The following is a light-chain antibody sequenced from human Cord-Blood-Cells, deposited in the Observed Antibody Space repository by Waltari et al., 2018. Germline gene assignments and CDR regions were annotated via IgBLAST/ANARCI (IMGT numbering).Light chain of an antibody. CDR3: SSYTSSSTLYV. Sequence: QSALTQPASVSGSPGQSITISCTGTSSDVGGYNYVSWYQQHPGQAPKPMIYDVSNRPSGVSNRFSGSKSGNTASLTISGLQAEDEADYYCSSYTSSSTLYVFGTGTKVTVL. J-gene: IGLJ1*01. V-gene: IGLV2-14*01. CDR2: DVS. CDR1: SSDVGGYNY.